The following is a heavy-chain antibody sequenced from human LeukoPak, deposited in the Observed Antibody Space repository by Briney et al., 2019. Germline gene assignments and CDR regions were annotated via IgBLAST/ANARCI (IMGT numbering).Heavy chain of an antibody. CDR2: INPNSGGT. CDR3: ARVGVMITFGGVIAIGPYDY. Sequence: EASVKVSCKASGYTFTGYYMHWVRQAPGQGLEWMGWINPNSGGTNYAQKFQGRVTMPRDTSISTAYMELSRLRSDDTAVYYCARVGVMITFGGVIAIGPYDYWGQGTLVTVSS. V-gene: IGHV1-2*02. D-gene: IGHD3-16*02. J-gene: IGHJ4*02. CDR1: GYTFTGYY.